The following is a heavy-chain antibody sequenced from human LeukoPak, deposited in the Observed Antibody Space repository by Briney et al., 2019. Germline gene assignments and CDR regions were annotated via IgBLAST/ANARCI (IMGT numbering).Heavy chain of an antibody. CDR2: FDPEDGET. CDR3: ATLDSYDSSGYPNWFDP. Sequence: ASVKVSCKVSGYTLTELSMHCVRQAPGKGLEWMGGFDPEDGETIYAQKFQGRVTMTEDTSTDTAYMELSSLRSEDTAVYYCATLDSYDSSGYPNWFDPWGQGTLVTVSS. V-gene: IGHV1-24*01. J-gene: IGHJ5*02. CDR1: GYTLTELS. D-gene: IGHD3-22*01.